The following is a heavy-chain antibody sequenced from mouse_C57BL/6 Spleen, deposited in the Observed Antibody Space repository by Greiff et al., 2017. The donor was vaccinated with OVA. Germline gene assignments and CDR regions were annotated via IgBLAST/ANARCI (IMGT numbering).Heavy chain of an antibody. CDR3: ARGGIYYGNYVNAMDY. J-gene: IGHJ4*01. D-gene: IGHD2-1*01. V-gene: IGHV1-58*01. CDR1: GYTFTSYG. CDR2: IYIGNGYT. Sequence: EVQLQQSGAELVRPGSSVKMSCKTSGYTFTSYGINWVKQRPGQGLEWIGYIYIGNGYTEYNEKFKGKATLTSDTSSSTAYMQLSSLTSEDSAIDFCARGGIYYGNYVNAMDYWGQGTSVTVSA.